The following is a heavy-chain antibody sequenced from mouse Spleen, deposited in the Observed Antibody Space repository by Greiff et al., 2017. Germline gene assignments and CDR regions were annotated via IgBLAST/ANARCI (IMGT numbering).Heavy chain of an antibody. CDR1: GYTFTSYG. V-gene: IGHV1-81*01. Sequence: QVQLKQSGAELARPGASVKLSCKASGYTFTSYGISWVKQRTGQGLEWIGEIYPRSGNTYYNEKFKGKATLTADKSSSTAYMELRSLTSEDSAVYFCARSAEGRYLDDWGEGSTLPAAS. CDR2: IYPRSGNT. CDR3: ARSAEGRYLDD. D-gene: IGHD1-1*01. J-gene: IGHJ2*01.